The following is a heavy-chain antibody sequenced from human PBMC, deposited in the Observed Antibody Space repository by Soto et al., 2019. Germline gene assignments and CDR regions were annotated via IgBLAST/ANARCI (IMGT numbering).Heavy chain of an antibody. V-gene: IGHV4-59*01. D-gene: IGHD6-13*01. CDR3: ARVLAARTTNWFDP. CDR2: IYYSGST. J-gene: IGHJ5*02. Sequence: QVQLQESGPGLVKPSETLSLTCTVSGGSISSYYWSWIRQPPGKGLEWIGYIYYSGSTNYNPSLKSRVTISVDTSKNQFSLKLSSVTAADTAVYYCARVLAARTTNWFDPWGQGTLVTVSS. CDR1: GGSISSYY.